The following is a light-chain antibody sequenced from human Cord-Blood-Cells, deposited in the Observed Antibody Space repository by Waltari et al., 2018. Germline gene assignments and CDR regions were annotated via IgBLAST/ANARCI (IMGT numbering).Light chain of an antibody. CDR2: YDS. CDR3: QVWDSSSDHYV. Sequence: SYVLTQPPSVSVAPGKTARITCGGNNIGSKSGHWYQQKPGQAPVLVIYYDSDRPPGIPERFTGSNSGNTATLTISRVEVGDEADYYCQVWDSSSDHYVFGTGTKVTVL. CDR1: NIGSKS. V-gene: IGLV3-21*04. J-gene: IGLJ1*01.